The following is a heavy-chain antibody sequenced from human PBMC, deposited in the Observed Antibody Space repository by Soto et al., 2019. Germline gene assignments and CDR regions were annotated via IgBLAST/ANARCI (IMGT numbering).Heavy chain of an antibody. Sequence: GGSLRLSCAASGFSFSSFWMHWARQAPGRGLVWVAHIHNDGSRTSYADSVKGRFTISRDNAKNTLYLQMNSLRAEDTAMYYCARDFGEVGSTAAFDIWGQGTMVTVSS. J-gene: IGHJ3*02. V-gene: IGHV3-74*01. CDR3: ARDFGEVGSTAAFDI. CDR2: IHNDGSRT. CDR1: GFSFSSFW. D-gene: IGHD1-26*01.